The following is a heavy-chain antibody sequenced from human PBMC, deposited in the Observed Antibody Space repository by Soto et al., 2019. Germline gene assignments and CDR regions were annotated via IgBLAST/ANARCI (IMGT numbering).Heavy chain of an antibody. D-gene: IGHD6-19*01. CDR1: GGTFSSYA. V-gene: IGHV1-69*13. CDR3: ARGRLPYSSGWPYNWFDP. Sequence: SVKVSCKASGGTFSSYAISWVRQAPGQGLEWMGGIIPIFGTANYAQKFQGRVTITADESTSTAYMELSSLRSEDTAVYYCARGRLPYSSGWPYNWFDPWGQGTLVTVSS. J-gene: IGHJ5*02. CDR2: IIPIFGTA.